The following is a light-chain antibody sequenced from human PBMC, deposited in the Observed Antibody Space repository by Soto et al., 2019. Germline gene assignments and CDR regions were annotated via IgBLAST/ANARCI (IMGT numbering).Light chain of an antibody. V-gene: IGKV3D-15*01. CDR2: GAS. J-gene: IGKJ1*01. CDR1: QSVSSN. Sequence: EIVMTQSPATLSVSPGERATLSCRASQSVSSNLAWYQQKPGQAPRLLIYGASTRATGIPARFSGSGSGTDXXXXXSXXXSEXFAVYYCQQSNNWPPWTFGQGTKVEIK. CDR3: QQSNNWPPWT.